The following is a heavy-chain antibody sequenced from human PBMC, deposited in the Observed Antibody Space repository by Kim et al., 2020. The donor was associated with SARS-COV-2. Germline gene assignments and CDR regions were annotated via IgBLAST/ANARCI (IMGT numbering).Heavy chain of an antibody. D-gene: IGHD3-9*01. CDR2: IYLGDSNT. V-gene: IGHV5-51*01. CDR1: GYSFTTYW. Sequence: GESLKISCKGSGYSFTTYWIGWVRQMPGKGLEWMGIIYLGDSNTRYSPSFQDQVTISADKSISTAYLQWSSLKASDTAMYYCARRPQERFFDWGFHAFDIWGQGTMVTVSS. J-gene: IGHJ3*02. CDR3: ARRPQERFFDWGFHAFDI.